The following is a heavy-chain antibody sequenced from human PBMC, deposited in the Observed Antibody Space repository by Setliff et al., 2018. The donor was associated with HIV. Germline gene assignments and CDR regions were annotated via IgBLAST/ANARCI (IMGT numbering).Heavy chain of an antibody. D-gene: IGHD2-15*01. CDR3: ARGGNQPLLHAYLDY. CDR2: IKSKTDGGTT. V-gene: IGHV3-15*01. J-gene: IGHJ4*02. Sequence: TGGSLRLSCAASGFTFSNAWMSWVRQAPGKGLEWVGRIKSKTDGGTTDYAAPVKGRFTISRDDSKNTLYLQMNSLRAEDTAVYYCARGGNQPLLHAYLDYWGQGTLVTVSS. CDR1: GFTFSNAW.